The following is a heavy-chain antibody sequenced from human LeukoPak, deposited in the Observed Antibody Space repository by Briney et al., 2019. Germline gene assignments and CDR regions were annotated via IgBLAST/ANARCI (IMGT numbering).Heavy chain of an antibody. J-gene: IGHJ3*02. CDR2: INPNSGGT. CDR1: GYTFTGYY. D-gene: IGHD2-15*01. Sequence: GASVKVSCKASGYTFTGYYMHWVRQAPGQGLEWMGWINPNSGGTNYAQKFQGWVTMTRDTSISIAYMELSRLRSDDTAVYYCAFGRRYCSGGSCFVAFDIWGQGTMVTVSS. V-gene: IGHV1-2*04. CDR3: AFGRRYCSGGSCFVAFDI.